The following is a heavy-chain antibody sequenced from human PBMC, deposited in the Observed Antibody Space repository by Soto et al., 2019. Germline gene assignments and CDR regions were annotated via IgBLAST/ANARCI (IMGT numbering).Heavy chain of an antibody. J-gene: IGHJ4*02. CDR2: ISAYNGNT. V-gene: IGHV1-18*04. CDR1: GYTFTSCG. D-gene: IGHD6-6*01. Sequence: APVKVSCKASGYTFTSCGISWVRQAPGQGLEWMGWISAYNGNTNYAQKLQGRVTMTTDTSTSTAYMELRSLRSDDTAVYYCARSTLAARPFYFDYWGQGTLVTVSS. CDR3: ARSTLAARPFYFDY.